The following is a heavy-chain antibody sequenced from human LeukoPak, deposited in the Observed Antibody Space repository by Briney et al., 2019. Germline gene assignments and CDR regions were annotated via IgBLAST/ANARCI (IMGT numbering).Heavy chain of an antibody. CDR3: ARGVGPTIFGVVISYYYYYYMDV. J-gene: IGHJ6*03. Sequence: SETLSLTCTVSGGSISSYYWSWIRQPPGKGLEWMGYIYYSGSTNYNPSLKSRVTISVDTSKNQFSLKLSSVTAADTAVYYCARGVGPTIFGVVISYYYYYYMDVWGKGTTVTVSS. D-gene: IGHD3-3*01. CDR2: IYYSGST. V-gene: IGHV4-59*01. CDR1: GGSISSYY.